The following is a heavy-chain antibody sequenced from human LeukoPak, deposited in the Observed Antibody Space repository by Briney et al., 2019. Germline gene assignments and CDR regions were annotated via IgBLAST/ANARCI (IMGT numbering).Heavy chain of an antibody. CDR1: GFTFSSYA. CDR2: ISGSGGST. V-gene: IGHV3-23*01. D-gene: IGHD7-27*01. J-gene: IGHJ4*02. Sequence: PGGSLRLSCAASGFTFSSYAMSWVRQAPGKGLEWVSAISGSGGSTYYADSVKGRFTISRDNSKNTLYRQMNSLRAEDTALYYCAKVSRNWVSFDYWGQGTLVTVSS. CDR3: AKVSRNWVSFDY.